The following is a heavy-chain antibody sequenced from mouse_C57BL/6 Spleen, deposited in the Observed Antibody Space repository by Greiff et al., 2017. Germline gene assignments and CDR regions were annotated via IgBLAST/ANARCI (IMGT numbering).Heavy chain of an antibody. J-gene: IGHJ4*01. Sequence: EVQVVESGGGLVKPGGSLKLSCAASGFTFSDYGMHWVRQAPEKGLEWVAYISSGSSTIYYADTVKGRFTISRDNAKNTLFLQMTSLRSEDTAMYYCASKNAYYSNYGAMDYWGQGTSVTVSS. V-gene: IGHV5-17*01. D-gene: IGHD2-5*01. CDR2: ISSGSSTI. CDR1: GFTFSDYG. CDR3: ASKNAYYSNYGAMDY.